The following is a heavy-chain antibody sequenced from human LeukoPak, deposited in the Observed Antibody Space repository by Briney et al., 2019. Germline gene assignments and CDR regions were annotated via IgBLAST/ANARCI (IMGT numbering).Heavy chain of an antibody. Sequence: SETLSLTCTVSGGSISSYYWSWIWQPPGKGLEWIGYIYYSGSTNYNPSLKSRVTISVDTSKNQFSLKLSSVTAADTAVYYCARETLPAADVVYFDYWGQGTLVTVSS. V-gene: IGHV4-59*01. D-gene: IGHD2-2*01. CDR3: ARETLPAADVVYFDY. CDR2: IYYSGST. CDR1: GGSISSYY. J-gene: IGHJ4*02.